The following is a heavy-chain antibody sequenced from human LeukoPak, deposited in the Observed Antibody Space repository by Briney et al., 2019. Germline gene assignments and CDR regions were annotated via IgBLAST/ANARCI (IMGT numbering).Heavy chain of an antibody. D-gene: IGHD1-7*01. CDR2: ISSNGGST. CDR3: ARGSNWNYVWWFDP. V-gene: IGHV3-64*01. Sequence: PGGSLRLSCAASGFTFSSYAMHWVRQAPGKGLEYVSAISSNGGSTYYANSVKGRFTTSRDNSKNTLYLQMGSLRAEDMAVYYCARGSNWNYVWWFDPWGQGTLVTVSS. CDR1: GFTFSSYA. J-gene: IGHJ5*02.